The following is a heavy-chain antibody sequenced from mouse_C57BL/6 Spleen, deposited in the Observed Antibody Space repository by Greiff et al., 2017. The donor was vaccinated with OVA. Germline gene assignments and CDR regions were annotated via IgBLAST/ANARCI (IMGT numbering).Heavy chain of an antibody. CDR2: IRNKTNDYTT. D-gene: IGHD1-1*01. CDR1: GFTFTAYY. V-gene: IGHV7-4*01. J-gene: IGHJ1*03. CDR3: AKASWEDYCGSWGYFDD. Sequence: EVKLVESGGGLVQPGASLRLSCAASGFTFTAYYMSWVRQPPGKGPEWLAWIRNKTNDYTTEYTASVKGRFTISRDNSENILYLQMNTLRAEDSATSYWAKASWEDYCGSWGYFDDWGTGTTVTVSS.